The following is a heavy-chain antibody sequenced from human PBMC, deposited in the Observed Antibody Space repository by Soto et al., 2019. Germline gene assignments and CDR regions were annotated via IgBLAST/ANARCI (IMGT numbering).Heavy chain of an antibody. CDR3: ARGRDSSGWYYYFDY. D-gene: IGHD6-19*01. J-gene: IGHJ4*02. CDR1: GFTFSNHT. V-gene: IGHV3-21*01. CDR2: ISSRGTYI. Sequence: GGSLRLSCAASGFTFSNHTMNWVRQAPGRGLEWVSSISSRGTYIYYADSVKGRFTISRDNAKNSLYLQTNSLRAEDTAVYYCARGRDSSGWYYYFDYWGQGTLVTVSS.